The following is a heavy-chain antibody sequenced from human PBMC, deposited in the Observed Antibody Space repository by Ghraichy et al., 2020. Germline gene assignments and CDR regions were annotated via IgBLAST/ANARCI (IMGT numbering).Heavy chain of an antibody. V-gene: IGHV3-48*02. D-gene: IGHD1-1*01. Sequence: GGSLRLSCAASGFTFSSYSMNWVRQAPGKGLEWVSYISSSGSTIYYADSVKGRFTISRDNAKNSLYLQMNSLRDEDTAVYYFARDRNWDDWDDAFDIWGQGTGLTV. J-gene: IGHJ3*02. CDR3: ARDRNWDDWDDAFDI. CDR1: GFTFSSYS. CDR2: ISSSGSTI.